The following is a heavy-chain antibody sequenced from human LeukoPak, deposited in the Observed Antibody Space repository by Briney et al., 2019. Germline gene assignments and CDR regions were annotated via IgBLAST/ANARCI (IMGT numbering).Heavy chain of an antibody. D-gene: IGHD2-15*01. J-gene: IGHJ4*02. V-gene: IGHV4-39*07. CDR3: ARDEGWRYCSGGSCFFYDY. Sequence: PSETLSLTCTVSGGSISSSSYYWGWLRQPPGRGREWIGSIYYSGSTYYNPSLKSRVTISVDTSKNQFSLKLSSVTAADTAVYYCARDEGWRYCSGGSCFFYDYWGQGTPVTVSS. CDR1: GGSISSSSYY. CDR2: IYYSGST.